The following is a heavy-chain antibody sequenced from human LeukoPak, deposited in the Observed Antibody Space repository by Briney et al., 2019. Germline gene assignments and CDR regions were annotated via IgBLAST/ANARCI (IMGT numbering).Heavy chain of an antibody. V-gene: IGHV3-48*03. J-gene: IGHJ5*02. Sequence: GGSLRLSCAASGFTFSSYEMNWVRQAPGKGLEWVSYTSSSGSTIYYADSVKGRFTISRDNARNAVFLQMNSLRDDDTAVYYCVRQMIRFWFDPWGQGSRVTVSS. CDR3: VRQMIRFWFDP. CDR1: GFTFSSYE. CDR2: TSSSGSTI. D-gene: IGHD3-16*01.